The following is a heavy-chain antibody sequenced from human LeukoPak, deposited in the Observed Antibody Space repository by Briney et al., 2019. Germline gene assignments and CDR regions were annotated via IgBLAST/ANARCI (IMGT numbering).Heavy chain of an antibody. CDR3: ARHGGSGYYFGWDFDY. J-gene: IGHJ4*02. CDR2: IYYSGST. CDR1: GGSISSSSYY. Sequence: ASETLSLTCTVSGGSISSSSYYWGWIRQPPGKGLEWIGSIYYSGSTYYNPSLKSRVTISVDTSKNQFSLKLSSVTAADTAVYYCARHGGSGYYFGWDFDYWGQGTLVTVSS. D-gene: IGHD3-22*01. V-gene: IGHV4-39*01.